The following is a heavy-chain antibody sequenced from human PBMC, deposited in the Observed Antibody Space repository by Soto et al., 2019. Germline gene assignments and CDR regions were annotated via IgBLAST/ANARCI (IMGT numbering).Heavy chain of an antibody. J-gene: IGHJ6*02. CDR3: ANSLGPNAALDV. V-gene: IGHV3-23*01. CDR2: ISGSGGST. CDR1: GFTFSSYA. Sequence: GGSLRLACAASGFTFSSYAMSWVRQAPGKGLEWVSAISGSGGSTYYADSAKGRFTISRDNSKNTLYLQINSLRAEDTAVYYCANSLGPNAALDVWGQGTTVTVSS.